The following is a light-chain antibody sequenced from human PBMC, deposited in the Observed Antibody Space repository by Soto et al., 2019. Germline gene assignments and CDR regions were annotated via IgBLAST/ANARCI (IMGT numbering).Light chain of an antibody. CDR3: QQYNNWPLT. J-gene: IGKJ4*01. V-gene: IGKV3-15*01. Sequence: EIVMTQSPATLSVSPGERATLSCRASQSVSSNLAWYQQKPGQAPRLLIYGASTRATGMPARFSGSESGTEFTLTISSLQSEDFAVYYCQQYNNWPLTFGGGTKVEIK. CDR2: GAS. CDR1: QSVSSN.